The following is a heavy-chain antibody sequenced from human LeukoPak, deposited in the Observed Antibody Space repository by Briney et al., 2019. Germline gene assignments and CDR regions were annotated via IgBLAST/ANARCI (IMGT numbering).Heavy chain of an antibody. D-gene: IGHD2-15*01. Sequence: SETLSLTCTVSGGSISSYYWSWIRQPAGKGLEWIGRISTSGSPDYNPSLTSRVTMSIDTSKSQFSLRLTSVTAADTALYFCAREGRSSTPGYWGQGTLVTVSS. V-gene: IGHV4-4*07. CDR2: ISTSGSP. J-gene: IGHJ4*02. CDR1: GGSISSYY. CDR3: AREGRSSTPGY.